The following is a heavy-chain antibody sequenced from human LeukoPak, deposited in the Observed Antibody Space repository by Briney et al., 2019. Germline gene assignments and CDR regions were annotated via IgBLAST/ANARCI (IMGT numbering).Heavy chain of an antibody. V-gene: IGHV1-69*08. CDR1: GGTLLSHT. J-gene: IGHJ5*02. Sequence: SVKVSCKTSGGTLLSHTFSWVRQAPGQGLEWMGKITPVINTANYAQTFQGRVSIYADKSTTTVYMDLSGLRPDDTAVYYCTRVNLRGSNYNWFDPWGQGTRVTVSS. CDR2: ITPVINTA. CDR3: TRVNLRGSNYNWFDP. D-gene: IGHD1-26*01.